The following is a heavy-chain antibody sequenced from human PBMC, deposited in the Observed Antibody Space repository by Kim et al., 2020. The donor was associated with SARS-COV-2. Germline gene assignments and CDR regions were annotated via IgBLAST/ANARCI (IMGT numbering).Heavy chain of an antibody. CDR1: GFTFSSYA. D-gene: IGHD1-1*01. Sequence: GGSLRLSCAASGFTFSSYAMSWVRQAPGKGLEWVSAISGSGGSTYYADSVKGRFTISRDNSKNTLYLQMNSLRAEDTAVYYCAKGGLERRMSWWADYYYYYGMDVWGQGTTVTVSS. V-gene: IGHV3-23*01. J-gene: IGHJ6*02. CDR2: ISGSGGST. CDR3: AKGGLERRMSWWADYYYYYGMDV.